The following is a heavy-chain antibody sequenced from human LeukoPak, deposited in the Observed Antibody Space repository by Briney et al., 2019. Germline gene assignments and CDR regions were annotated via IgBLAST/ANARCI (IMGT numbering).Heavy chain of an antibody. CDR2: ISWNSGSI. J-gene: IGHJ4*02. D-gene: IGHD1-1*01. Sequence: GGSLRLSCAASGFTFDDYAMHWVRQAPGKGLEWVSGISWNSGSIGYADSVKGRFTISRDNAKNSLYLQMNSLRAEDTAVYYCARDRNGDYWGQGTLVTVSS. V-gene: IGHV3-9*01. CDR1: GFTFDDYA. CDR3: ARDRNGDY.